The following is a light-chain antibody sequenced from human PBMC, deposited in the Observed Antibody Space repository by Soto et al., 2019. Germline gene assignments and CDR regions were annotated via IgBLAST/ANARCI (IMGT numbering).Light chain of an antibody. J-gene: IGLJ2*01. CDR2: EVS. V-gene: IGLV2-14*01. Sequence: QSVLTQPASVSGSPGQSITISCTGTSSDVGTYKYVSWYQQLPGKAPRLMIYEVSNRPSGVSNRFSGSKSGNTASLTISELQAEDEADYYCSSYTSRSTQVFGGGTKVTVL. CDR3: SSYTSRSTQV. CDR1: SSDVGTYKY.